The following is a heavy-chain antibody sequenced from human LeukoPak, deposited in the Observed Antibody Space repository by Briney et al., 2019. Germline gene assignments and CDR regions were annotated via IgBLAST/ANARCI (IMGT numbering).Heavy chain of an antibody. D-gene: IGHD2-2*01. CDR3: ARGVPAATNSNWFDP. J-gene: IGHJ5*02. Sequence: ASVKVSCKASGYTFTSYYMHWVRQAPGQGLEGLGILNPSGGSTSYAQKFQGRVTMTRDTSTSTVYMELSSLRSEDTAVYYCARGVPAATNSNWFDPWGQGTLVTVSS. CDR2: LNPSGGST. CDR1: GYTFTSYY. V-gene: IGHV1-46*01.